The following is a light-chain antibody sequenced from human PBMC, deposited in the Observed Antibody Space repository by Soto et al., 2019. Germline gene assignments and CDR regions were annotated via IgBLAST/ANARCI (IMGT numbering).Light chain of an antibody. Sequence: DIQMTQSPSSLSASVGDRVTITCRASQNINSWLAWYQQKPGKVPKLLIYAASALHSGVTSRFSGSGSGTDFTLTISSLQPEDVATYYCQKYNNGLTFGGGTKVDIK. CDR2: AAS. J-gene: IGKJ4*01. V-gene: IGKV1-27*01. CDR1: QNINSW. CDR3: QKYNNGLT.